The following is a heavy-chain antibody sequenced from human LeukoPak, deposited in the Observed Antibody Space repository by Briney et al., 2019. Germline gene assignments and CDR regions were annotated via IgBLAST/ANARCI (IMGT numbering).Heavy chain of an antibody. V-gene: IGHV3-15*01. Sequence: GGSLRLSCAASGFTFIRAWMNWVRQAPGKGLEWVGRIKSKIEGGTTEYGAPVKGRFTISRDDSKTTVYLQMNSLKTEDTAVYFCVTGSDGLDSWGQGALVTVSS. CDR3: VTGSDGLDS. J-gene: IGHJ4*02. CDR1: GFTFIRAW. CDR2: IKSKIEGGTT. D-gene: IGHD1-26*01.